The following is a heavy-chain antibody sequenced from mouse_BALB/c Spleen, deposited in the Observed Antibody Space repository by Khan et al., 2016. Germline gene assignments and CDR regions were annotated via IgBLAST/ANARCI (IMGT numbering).Heavy chain of an antibody. V-gene: IGHV14-3*02. CDR2: IDPAKANT. D-gene: IGHD2-2*01. Sequence: VQLQQSGAELVKPGASVKLSCTASGFNIKDTYIHWVKLRPEEGLERIGMIDPAKANTKYDQKFQGKDTIRAGTSYNTAYLQLSSLTSVDTAVFYCSKDYGYLYWAMDYSVQGTSVTVSS. CDR3: SKDYGYLYWAMDY. J-gene: IGHJ4*01. CDR1: GFNIKDTY.